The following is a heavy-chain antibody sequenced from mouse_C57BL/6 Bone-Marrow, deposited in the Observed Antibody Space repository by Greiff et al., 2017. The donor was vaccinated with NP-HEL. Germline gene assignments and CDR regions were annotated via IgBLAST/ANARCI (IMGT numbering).Heavy chain of an antibody. CDR3: TRGDYNGSSYGY. CDR2: IYPGNSDT. CDR1: GYTFTSYW. V-gene: IGHV1-5*01. J-gene: IGHJ2*01. D-gene: IGHD1-1*01. Sequence: EVQLQQSGTVLARPGASVKMSCKTSGYTFTSYWMHWVKQRPGQGLEWIGAIYPGNSDTSYNQKFKGKAKLTAVTSASTAYMELSSLTNEDSAGDYGTRGDYNGSSYGYWGQGTTLTVSS.